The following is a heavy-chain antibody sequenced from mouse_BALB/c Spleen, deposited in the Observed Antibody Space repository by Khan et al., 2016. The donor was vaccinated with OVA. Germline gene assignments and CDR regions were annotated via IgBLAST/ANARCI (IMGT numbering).Heavy chain of an antibody. CDR2: ISYSGST. V-gene: IGHV3-2*02. Sequence: VQLQESGPGLVKPSQTLSLTCTVTGYSITSGYGWNWIRQLPGNKLEWIGYISYSGSTNYNPSLKSRISITRETSKNQFFLQLNSVTTKDTATYYCARTARIKYWGQGTTLTVSS. J-gene: IGHJ2*01. CDR1: GYSITSGYG. D-gene: IGHD1-2*01. CDR3: ARTARIKY.